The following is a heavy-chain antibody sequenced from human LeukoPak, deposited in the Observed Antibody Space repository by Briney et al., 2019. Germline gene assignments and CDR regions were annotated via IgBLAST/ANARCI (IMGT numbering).Heavy chain of an antibody. CDR1: GGSISSGNYY. CDR2: INYSGNT. CDR3: ARGPMTTVTIYYFDY. J-gene: IGHJ4*02. V-gene: IGHV4-30-4*01. D-gene: IGHD4-17*01. Sequence: PSETLSLTCTVSGGSISSGNYYRSWIRQPPGKGLEWIGYINYSGNTYYNSSLKSRVTISVDTSKDQFSLKLNSVTAADTAVYYCARGPMTTVTIYYFDYWGQGILVTVSS.